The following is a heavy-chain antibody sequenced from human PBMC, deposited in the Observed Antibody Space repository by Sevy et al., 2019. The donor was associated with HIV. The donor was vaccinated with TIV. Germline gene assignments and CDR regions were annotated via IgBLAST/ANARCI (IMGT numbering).Heavy chain of an antibody. V-gene: IGHV3-9*01. CDR2: ISWNSGSI. J-gene: IGHJ4*02. CDR1: GFTFDDYA. Sequence: GGSLRLSCAASGFTFDDYAMHWVRQAPGKGLEWVSGISWNSGSIGYADSVKGRFTISRDNAKNSLYLQMNSLRAEDTALYYCANGHYSGSSDYWGQGTLVTVSS. D-gene: IGHD1-26*01. CDR3: ANGHYSGSSDY.